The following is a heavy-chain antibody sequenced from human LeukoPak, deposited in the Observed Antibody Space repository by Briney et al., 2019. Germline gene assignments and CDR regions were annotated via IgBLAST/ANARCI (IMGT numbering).Heavy chain of an antibody. D-gene: IGHD6-13*01. CDR3: ARPRIAAAGTWFDP. J-gene: IGHJ5*02. CDR2: IYTSGST. V-gene: IGHV4-4*09. Sequence: SETLSLTCTVSGGSISSYYWSWIRQPPGKGLEWIGYIYTSGSTNYNPSLKSRVTISVDTSKNQFSLKLSSVTAADTAVYYCARPRIAAAGTWFDPWGQGTLVTVSS. CDR1: GGSISSYY.